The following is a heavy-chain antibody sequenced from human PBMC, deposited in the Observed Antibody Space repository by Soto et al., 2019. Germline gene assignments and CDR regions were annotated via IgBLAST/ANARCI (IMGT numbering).Heavy chain of an antibody. CDR2: IYYSGST. D-gene: IGHD2-15*01. J-gene: IGHJ5*02. CDR3: ARLSVADWFDP. Sequence: PEETLSLTCTVSGGSISSSSYYWGWIRQPPGKGLEWIGSIYYSGSTYYNPSLKSRVTISVDTSKNQFSLRLSSVTAADTAVYYCARLSVADWFDPWGQGIQVTV. CDR1: GGSISSSSYY. V-gene: IGHV4-39*01.